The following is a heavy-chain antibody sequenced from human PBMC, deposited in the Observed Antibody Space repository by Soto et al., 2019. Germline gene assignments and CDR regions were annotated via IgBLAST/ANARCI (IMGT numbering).Heavy chain of an antibody. D-gene: IGHD2-21*02. CDR1: GGTFSSYA. CDR2: IIPIFGTA. CDR3: ARDRGAYCGGDCYFGY. V-gene: IGHV1-69*01. J-gene: IGHJ4*02. Sequence: QVQLVQSGAEVKKPGSSVKVSCKASGGTFSSYAISWVRQAPGQGLEWMGGIIPIFGTANYAQKFQGRVTITADDSTSTAYMKLRSMRSDDTAVYYCARDRGAYCGGDCYFGYWGQGTLVTVSS.